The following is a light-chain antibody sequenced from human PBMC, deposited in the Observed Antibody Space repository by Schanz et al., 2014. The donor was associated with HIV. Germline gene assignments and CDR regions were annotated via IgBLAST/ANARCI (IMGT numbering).Light chain of an antibody. J-gene: IGKJ3*01. CDR1: QSVGTN. V-gene: IGKV3-20*01. CDR2: GAS. CDR3: QQYGSSPLT. Sequence: EIVLTQSPGTLSLSPGERATLSCRASQSVGTNFAWYQQKLGQPPRLLIYGASSRAAGIPDRFSGSGSGTDFTLTISRLEPEDFAVYYCQQYGSSPLTFGPGSKLDVK.